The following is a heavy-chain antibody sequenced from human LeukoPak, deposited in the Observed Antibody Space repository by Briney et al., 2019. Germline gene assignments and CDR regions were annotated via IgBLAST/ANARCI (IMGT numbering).Heavy chain of an antibody. CDR2: IYYSGST. CDR3: ARASGYSYGYTHY. Sequence: SETLSLTCTVSGGSISSYYWSWIRQPPGKGLEWIGYIYYSGSTNYNPSLKSRVTISVDTSKNQFSLKLSSVTAADTAVYYCARASGYSYGYTHYWGQGTLVTVSS. D-gene: IGHD5-18*01. J-gene: IGHJ4*02. CDR1: GGSISSYY. V-gene: IGHV4-59*01.